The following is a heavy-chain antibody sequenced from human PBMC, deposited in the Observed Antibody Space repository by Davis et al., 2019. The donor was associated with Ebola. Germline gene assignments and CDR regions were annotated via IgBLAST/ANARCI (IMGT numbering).Heavy chain of an antibody. CDR2: ISSNGGST. J-gene: IGHJ1*01. CDR3: AREQGIFGVVILGYFQH. Sequence: GESLKISCAASGFTFDDYAMHWVRQAPGKGLEYVSAISSNGGSTYYANSVKGRFTISRDNSKNTLYLQMGSLRAEDTAVYYCAREQGIFGVVILGYFQHWGQGTLVTVSS. V-gene: IGHV3-64*01. CDR1: GFTFDDYA. D-gene: IGHD3-3*01.